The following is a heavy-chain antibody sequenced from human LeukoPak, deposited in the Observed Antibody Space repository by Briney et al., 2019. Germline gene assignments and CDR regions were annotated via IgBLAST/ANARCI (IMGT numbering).Heavy chain of an antibody. V-gene: IGHV4-4*02. D-gene: IGHD5-18*01. CDR2: SYHSGST. J-gene: IGHJ3*02. CDR3: ARVGYSYGNGAFDI. CDR1: VASITSDNW. Sequence: SGTLSLTCGVSVASITSDNWWSWVRQPPGKGLEWIGESYHSGSTYYNPSLKSRVTISVDTSKNQFSLKLSSVTAADTAVYYCARVGYSYGNGAFDIWGQGTMVTVSS.